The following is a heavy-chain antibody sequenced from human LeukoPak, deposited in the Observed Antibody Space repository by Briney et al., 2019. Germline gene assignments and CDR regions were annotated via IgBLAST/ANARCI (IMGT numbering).Heavy chain of an antibody. V-gene: IGHV4-59*01. J-gene: IGHJ4*02. CDR2: IHYSGAT. CDR1: GGSIGTSY. CDR3: ARDSRGGGPDFDY. D-gene: IGHD2-15*01. Sequence: PSGTLSLTCAVSGGSIGTSYWAWIRQPPGKGLEWVAYIHYSGATSYNPSLESRLTISLDMSNNQFSLKLSSVTAADTAVYYCARDSRGGGPDFDYWGQGVLVTVSS.